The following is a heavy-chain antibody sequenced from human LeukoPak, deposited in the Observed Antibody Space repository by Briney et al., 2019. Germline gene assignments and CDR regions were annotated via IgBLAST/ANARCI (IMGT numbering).Heavy chain of an antibody. J-gene: IGHJ4*02. CDR1: GGTFTSYY. Sequence: ASVKVSCKASGGTFTSYYMHWVRQAPGQGLEWMGIINPSGGSTSYAQKFQGRVTMTRDTSTSTVYMELSSLRSEDTAVYYCARDRGYGDYVWLFDYWGQGTLVTVSS. D-gene: IGHD4-17*01. CDR2: INPSGGST. V-gene: IGHV1-46*01. CDR3: ARDRGYGDYVWLFDY.